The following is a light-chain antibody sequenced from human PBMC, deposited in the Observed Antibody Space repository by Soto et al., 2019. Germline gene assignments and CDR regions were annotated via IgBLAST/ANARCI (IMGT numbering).Light chain of an antibody. J-gene: IGLJ1*01. CDR2: EVN. V-gene: IGLV2-14*01. CDR1: SGDIDAFDY. Sequence: QSALTQPASVSGSPGQSITISCTGTSGDIDAFDYVSWYQQHPGKAPKLLIFEVNDRPSGVSDRFSGSKSGSTASPTISGLQAEDEADYFCTSFTSSSTQVFGTGTKVTVL. CDR3: TSFTSSSTQV.